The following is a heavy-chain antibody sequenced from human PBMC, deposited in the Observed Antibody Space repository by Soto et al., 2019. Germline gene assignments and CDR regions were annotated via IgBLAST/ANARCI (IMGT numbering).Heavy chain of an antibody. CDR2: ISHIGRT. J-gene: IGHJ4*02. CDR3: SYGSSFDY. Sequence: QVQLQESGPGLVKPSETLSLICTVSGASLRSGSYYWSWIRQPPGKGLEWIGYISHIGRTNYDPSLKSRLTMSVDTSQNPFSLQLNSVTAADTAVYYCSYGSSFDYWGQGTLVTVSS. D-gene: IGHD3-10*01. CDR1: GASLRSGSYY. V-gene: IGHV4-61*01.